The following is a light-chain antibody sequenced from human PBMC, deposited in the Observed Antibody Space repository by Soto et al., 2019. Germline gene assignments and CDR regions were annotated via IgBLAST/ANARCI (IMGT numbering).Light chain of an antibody. CDR3: QQYGSSIKT. CDR1: QSVSSNY. J-gene: IGKJ1*01. Sequence: EIVLTPFPGTLSLSPVERATLSCRASQSVSSNYLAWYQQRPGQPPNLLIFGASNRAPGIPDRFSGSGSGTDFTLTISRLEPEDFAVYYCQQYGSSIKTFGQGTKVDIK. V-gene: IGKV3-20*01. CDR2: GAS.